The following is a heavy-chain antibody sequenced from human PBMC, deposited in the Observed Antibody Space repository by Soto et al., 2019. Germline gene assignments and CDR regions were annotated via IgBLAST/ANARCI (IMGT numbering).Heavy chain of an antibody. D-gene: IGHD2-15*01. Sequence: SEPLSLTCTVSGDSISRSGYYWSWIRQHPGKGLEWIGYTYYSGYTYYNPSLKSRVIISADTSKNQFSLKLSSVTAADTAVYYCARVRGYCSGTNCYPDYWGQGTLVT. J-gene: IGHJ4*02. V-gene: IGHV4-31*03. CDR1: GDSISRSGYY. CDR3: ARVRGYCSGTNCYPDY. CDR2: TYYSGYT.